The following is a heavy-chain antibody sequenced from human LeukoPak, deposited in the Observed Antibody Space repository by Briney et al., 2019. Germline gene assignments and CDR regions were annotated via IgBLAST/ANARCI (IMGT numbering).Heavy chain of an antibody. V-gene: IGHV3-72*01. CDR1: GFTFSDHY. J-gene: IGHJ4*02. CDR3: VRGHDSFDY. Sequence: GGSLRLSCVVSGFTFSDHYMDWVRQAAGKGLEWVGRSRNKDHMYSTEYAASEEGRFTISRDLSKNSLYLQMNSLKVEDTAIYYCVRGHDSFDYWGQGTLVTVSS. CDR2: SRNKDHMYST.